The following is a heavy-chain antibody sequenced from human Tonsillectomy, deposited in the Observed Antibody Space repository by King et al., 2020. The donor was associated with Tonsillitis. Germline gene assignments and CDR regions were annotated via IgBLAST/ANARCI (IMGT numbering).Heavy chain of an antibody. CDR3: ARGGVFGVLIYRYFQH. CDR1: GGSFSGYY. J-gene: IGHJ1*01. Sequence: QLQQWGAGLLKPSETLSLTCGVSGGSFSGYYWSWIRQPPGKGLEWIGEINHSGGTDYNPSLKSRVTMSVDTSKNQFSLKLTSVTATDTAVYYCARGGVFGVLIYRYFQHWGQGTPVSVSS. CDR2: INHSGGT. D-gene: IGHD3-3*01. V-gene: IGHV4-34*01.